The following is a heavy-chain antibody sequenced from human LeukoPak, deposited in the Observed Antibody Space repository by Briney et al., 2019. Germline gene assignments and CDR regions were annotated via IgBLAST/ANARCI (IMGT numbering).Heavy chain of an antibody. V-gene: IGHV3-20*04. J-gene: IGHJ4*02. D-gene: IGHD2-15*01. CDR3: ARAVYCSGGSCLYYFDY. CDR2: INWNGGST. CDR1: GFTFDDYG. Sequence: PGGSLRLSCAASGFTFDDYGMSWVRQAPGKGLEWVSGINWNGGSTGYADSVKGRFTISRGNAKNSLYLQMNSLRAEDTALYYCARAVYCSGGSCLYYFDYWGQGTLVTVSS.